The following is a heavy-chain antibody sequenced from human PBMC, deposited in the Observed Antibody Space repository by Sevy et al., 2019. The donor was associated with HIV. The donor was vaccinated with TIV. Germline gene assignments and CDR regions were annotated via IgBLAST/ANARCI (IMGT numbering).Heavy chain of an antibody. Sequence: GGYLRLSCAASGFTFRKYGMHWVRQAPGKGLEWVAVIWWDGSEKYYADSVKGRFTISRDNSEDMMYLQMRSLRADDTAMYYCVRDPQIYDIAESGIIHWGQGTLVTVSS. CDR3: VRDPQIYDIAESGIIH. CDR2: IWWDGSEK. J-gene: IGHJ4*02. CDR1: GFTFRKYG. D-gene: IGHD3-9*01. V-gene: IGHV3-33*01.